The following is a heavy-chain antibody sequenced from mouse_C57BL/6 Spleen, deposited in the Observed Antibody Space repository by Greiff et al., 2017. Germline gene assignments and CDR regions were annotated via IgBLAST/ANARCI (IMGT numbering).Heavy chain of an antibody. D-gene: IGHD1-1*01. J-gene: IGHJ2*01. CDR1: GYTFTSYW. CDR3: ARGGYYGSSYDLDY. V-gene: IGHV1-72*01. Sequence: QVQLKQPGAELVKPGASVKLSCKASGYTFTSYWMHWVKQRPGRGLEWIGRIDPNSGGTKYNEKFKSKATLTVDKPSSTAYMQLSSLTSEDSAVYYCARGGYYGSSYDLDYWGQGTTLTVSS. CDR2: IDPNSGGT.